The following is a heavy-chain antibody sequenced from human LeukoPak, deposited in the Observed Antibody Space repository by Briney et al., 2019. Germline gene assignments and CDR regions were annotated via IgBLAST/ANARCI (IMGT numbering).Heavy chain of an antibody. V-gene: IGHV4-39*07. CDR2: IYYSGST. D-gene: IGHD3-9*01. J-gene: IGHJ6*03. CDR3: ARIPTGYYPYCMDV. Sequence: PSETLSLTCTVSGGSISSSSYYWGWIRQPPGKGLEWIGNIYYSGSTYYNPSLKSRVTISVDTSKNQFSLKLSSVTAADTAVYYCARIPTGYYPYCMDVWGKGTTVTVSS. CDR1: GGSISSSSYY.